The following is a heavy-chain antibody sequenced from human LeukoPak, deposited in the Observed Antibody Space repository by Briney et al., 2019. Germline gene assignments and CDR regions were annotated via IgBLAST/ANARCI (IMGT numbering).Heavy chain of an antibody. CDR3: AKRGPIYSGSPGNYFYY. CDR1: GFTFSSCG. V-gene: IGHV3-23*01. D-gene: IGHD6-6*01. J-gene: IGHJ4*02. CDR2: ISGSDDGT. Sequence: PGGSLRLSCAASGFTFSSCGMTWVRQAPGKGLEWVSSISGSDDGTYYADSVKGRFTISRDNSKNTLYLQMNSLRAEDTAVYYCAKRGPIYSGSPGNYFYYWGQGTLVTVSA.